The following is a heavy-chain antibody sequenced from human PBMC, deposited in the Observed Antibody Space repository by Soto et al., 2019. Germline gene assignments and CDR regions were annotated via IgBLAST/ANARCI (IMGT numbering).Heavy chain of an antibody. CDR2: ITYSGST. Sequence: SETLSLTCIVSGGSLSSGDYYWSWLRQHTGKGLEWIGYITYSGSTYYNPSLKSRVTISIDTSNNQFSLKLNSVTAADTAVYDCAREDWADKARFDTWGQGTLVTVSS. J-gene: IGHJ5*02. D-gene: IGHD2-21*01. V-gene: IGHV4-31*03. CDR1: GGSLSSGDYY. CDR3: AREDWADKARFDT.